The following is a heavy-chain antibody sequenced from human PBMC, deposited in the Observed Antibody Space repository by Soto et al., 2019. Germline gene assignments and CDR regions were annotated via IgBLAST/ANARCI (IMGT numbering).Heavy chain of an antibody. CDR1: GDTFSFYS. CDR2: VNPILSMS. CDR3: ATSYGSGYRAFDY. V-gene: IGHV1-69*04. Sequence: QVQLVQSGAEVKRPGSSVKVSYKASGDTFSFYSINWVRQAPGLGLEWMGRVNPILSMSNYAQRFQGRVTMTADKSTSTAYMELSGLRSEDTAMYYCATSYGSGYRAFDYWGRGALVTVSS. D-gene: IGHD3-10*01. J-gene: IGHJ4*02.